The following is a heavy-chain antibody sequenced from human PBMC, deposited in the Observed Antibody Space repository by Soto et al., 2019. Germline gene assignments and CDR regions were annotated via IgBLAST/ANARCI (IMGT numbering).Heavy chain of an antibody. J-gene: IGHJ4*02. V-gene: IGHV3-23*01. D-gene: IGHD3-10*01. Sequence: GGSLRLSCAASGFTFSSYAMSWVRQAPGKGLEWVSAISGSGGSTYYADSVKGRFTISRDNSKNTLYLQMNSLRAEDTAVYYCAKDRGSMVGSYYFDYWGQGTLVTVSS. CDR1: GFTFSSYA. CDR2: ISGSGGST. CDR3: AKDRGSMVGSYYFDY.